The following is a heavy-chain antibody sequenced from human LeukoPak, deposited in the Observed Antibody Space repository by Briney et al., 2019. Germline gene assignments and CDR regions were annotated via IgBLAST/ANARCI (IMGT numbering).Heavy chain of an antibody. V-gene: IGHV4-59*10. D-gene: IGHD3-10*01. CDR1: GGSFSGYY. CDR2: IYTSGST. Sequence: SETLSLTCAVYGGSFSGYYWSWIRQPAGKGLEWIGRIYTSGSTNYNPSLKSRVTMSVDTSKNQFSLKLSSVTAADTAVYYCARVKPMRITMVRGVIPWFDPWGQGTLVTVSS. J-gene: IGHJ5*02. CDR3: ARVKPMRITMVRGVIPWFDP.